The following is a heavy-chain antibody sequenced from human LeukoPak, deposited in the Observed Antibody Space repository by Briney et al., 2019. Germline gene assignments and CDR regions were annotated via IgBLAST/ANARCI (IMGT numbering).Heavy chain of an antibody. CDR2: IYYSGST. D-gene: IGHD4-17*01. Sequence: PSETLSLTCTVSGGSISSSSYYWGWIRQPPGKGLEWIGSIYYSGSTYYNPSLKSRVTISVDTSKNQFSLKLSSVTAADTAVYYCARSRATYGDPNWFDPWGQGTPVTVSS. CDR3: ARSRATYGDPNWFDP. V-gene: IGHV4-39*01. CDR1: GGSISSSSYY. J-gene: IGHJ5*02.